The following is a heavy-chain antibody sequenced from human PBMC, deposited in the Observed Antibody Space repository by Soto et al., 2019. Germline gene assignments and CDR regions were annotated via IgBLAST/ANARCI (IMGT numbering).Heavy chain of an antibody. CDR2: VSHSGRT. Sequence: QVHLVESGPGLVKPSETLSLTCTISGGSISPYSWTWIRQSPGKGLEWIGYVSHSGRTFYTPSLKSRLTMSLDTSRSQFSLRLKSVSAADTAVYYCARLLGGYDDYGGWFAPWGQGTLVPVSS. V-gene: IGHV4-59*12. CDR3: ARLLGGYDDYGGWFAP. J-gene: IGHJ5*02. D-gene: IGHD4-17*01. CDR1: GGSISPYS.